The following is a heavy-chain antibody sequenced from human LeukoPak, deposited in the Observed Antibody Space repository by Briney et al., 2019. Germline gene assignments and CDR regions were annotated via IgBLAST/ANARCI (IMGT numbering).Heavy chain of an antibody. V-gene: IGHV4-30-4*01. CDR2: IYYSGST. D-gene: IGHD3-10*01. Sequence: PSQTLSLTCTVSGGSISSGDYYWSWIRQPPGKGLEWIGYIYYSGSTYYNPSLKSRVTISVDTSKNQFSLKLSSVTAADTAVYYCAIFLRSGSGYFDYWGQGTLDTVSS. CDR1: GGSISSGDYY. J-gene: IGHJ4*02. CDR3: AIFLRSGSGYFDY.